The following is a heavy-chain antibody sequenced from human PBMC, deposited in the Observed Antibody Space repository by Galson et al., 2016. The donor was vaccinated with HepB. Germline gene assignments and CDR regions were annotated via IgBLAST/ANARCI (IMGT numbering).Heavy chain of an antibody. Sequence: SLRLSCAASGFTFSGYSGNWVRQAPGKGLEWISYINPSSRYIYYTASGKGRFTISRDNAKNSLYLQMNSLRGEDTAIYYCARAAGQGYSGSGGRLDLWGLGTLVTVSS. J-gene: IGHJ5*02. CDR3: ARAAGQGYSGSGGRLDL. CDR2: INPSSRYI. CDR1: GFTFSGYS. V-gene: IGHV3-21*01. D-gene: IGHD3-10*01.